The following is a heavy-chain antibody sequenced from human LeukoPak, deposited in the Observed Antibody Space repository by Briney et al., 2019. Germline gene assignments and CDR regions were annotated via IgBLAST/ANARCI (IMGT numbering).Heavy chain of an antibody. Sequence: GGSLRLSCAASGFTLSSYSMNWVRQAPGKGLEWVSSISSSSSYIYYADSVKGRFTISRDNAKNSLYLQMNSLRAEDTAVYYCARGGMVTIFGVADYWGQGTLVTVSS. CDR2: ISSSSSYI. J-gene: IGHJ4*02. D-gene: IGHD3-3*01. CDR1: GFTLSSYS. V-gene: IGHV3-21*01. CDR3: ARGGMVTIFGVADY.